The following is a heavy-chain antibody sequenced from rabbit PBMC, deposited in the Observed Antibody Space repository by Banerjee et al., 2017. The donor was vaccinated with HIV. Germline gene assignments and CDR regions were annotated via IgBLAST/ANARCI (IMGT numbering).Heavy chain of an antibody. V-gene: IGHV1S7*01. D-gene: IGHD1-1*01. J-gene: IGHJ4*01. CDR3: ARVNAGSSGYPYYFNL. CDR1: GFTLSSYW. Sequence: QLEESGGDLVKPEGSLTLTCTASGFTLSSYWMSWVRQAPGKGLEWIGYIDPIFGSTYYASWVNGRFTISSHNAQNTLYLQLNSLTAADTATYFCARVNAGSSGYPYYFNLWGPGTLVTVS. CDR2: IDPIFGST.